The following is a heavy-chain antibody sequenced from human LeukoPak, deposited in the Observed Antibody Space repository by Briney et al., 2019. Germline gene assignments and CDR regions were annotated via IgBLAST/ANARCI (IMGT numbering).Heavy chain of an antibody. D-gene: IGHD2-2*01. J-gene: IGHJ4*02. CDR1: GFTFSNDW. V-gene: IGHV3-7*01. CDR3: ARDHAYRADY. Sequence: PGGSLRLSCAASGFTFSNDWMCWVRQVPGKGLEWVANINQDESKKYYADSVKGRFTISRDNAKNSLYLQMSSLTAEDTAIYYCARDHAYRADYWGQGTLVTVSS. CDR2: INQDESKK.